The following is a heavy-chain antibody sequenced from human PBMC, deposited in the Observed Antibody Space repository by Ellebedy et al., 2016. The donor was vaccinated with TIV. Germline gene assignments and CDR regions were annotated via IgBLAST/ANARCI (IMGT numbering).Heavy chain of an antibody. Sequence: LSLTCAASGFTFSSFAMHWVRQAPGKGLEWLSVISAGGDNTYHADSVGGRFTITRDNSKNTLYLHMNGLRPEDTAVYYFAKGSSSGFNYDRVGFEYWGQGTLVTVSS. V-gene: IGHV3-23*01. J-gene: IGHJ4*02. CDR3: AKGSSSGFNYDRVGFEY. CDR2: ISAGGDNT. D-gene: IGHD3-22*01. CDR1: GFTFSSFA.